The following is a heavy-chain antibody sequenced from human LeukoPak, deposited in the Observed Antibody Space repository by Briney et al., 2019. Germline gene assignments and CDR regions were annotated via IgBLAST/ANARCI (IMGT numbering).Heavy chain of an antibody. CDR1: GYTFTSYD. Sequence: GASVKVSCKASGYTFTSYDINWVRQATGQGPEWMGWMNPNSGNTGYAQKFQGRVTITTNTSISTAYMELSSLRSEDTAVYYCARVRQYYYDSWDAFDIWGQGTMVTVSS. V-gene: IGHV1-8*03. CDR2: MNPNSGNT. D-gene: IGHD3-22*01. J-gene: IGHJ3*02. CDR3: ARVRQYYYDSWDAFDI.